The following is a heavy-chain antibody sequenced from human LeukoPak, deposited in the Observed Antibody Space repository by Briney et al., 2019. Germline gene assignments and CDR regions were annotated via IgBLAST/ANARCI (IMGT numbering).Heavy chain of an antibody. CDR2: ISASGAST. J-gene: IGHJ4*02. D-gene: IGHD3-22*01. CDR1: GFTFTNFA. CDR3: GRGSSDNSYSVAGN. Sequence: PGGSLRLSCAASGFTFTNFAMSWVRQAPGKGLEWVSVISASGASTYYADSVKGRFIISRDNSKNTLFLQMNSLRAEDTAVCYCGRGSSDNSYSVAGNWGQGTLVTVSS. V-gene: IGHV3-23*01.